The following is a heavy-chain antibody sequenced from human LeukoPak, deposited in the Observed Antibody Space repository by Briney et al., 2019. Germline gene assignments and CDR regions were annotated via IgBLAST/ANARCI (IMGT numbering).Heavy chain of an antibody. V-gene: IGHV3-23*01. CDR3: AARPGDLAVPFDY. J-gene: IGHJ4*02. D-gene: IGHD3-10*01. CDR2: ISGSGDIT. CDR1: GFTFCTYA. Sequence: PGGSLRLSCAASGFTFCTYAMTWGRQAPGKGLEWVSLISGSGDITYYAHSLKDRFTISRDNSKNTLYLQMHSLRAEDTAVYYCAARPGDLAVPFDYWGQGTLVTVSS.